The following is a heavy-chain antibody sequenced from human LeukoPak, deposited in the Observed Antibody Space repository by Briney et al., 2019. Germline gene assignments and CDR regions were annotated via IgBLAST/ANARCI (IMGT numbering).Heavy chain of an antibody. J-gene: IGHJ4*02. Sequence: QPGGSLRLSCAASGFTFSSYAMHWVRQAPGKGLEWVAVIWYDGDNKYYTDSVKGRFTISRDNSKNTLYLQMNSLRAEDTAVYYCARDGEAVTGTLDYWGQGTLVTVSS. CDR1: GFTFSSYA. V-gene: IGHV3-33*08. D-gene: IGHD6-19*01. CDR2: IWYDGDNK. CDR3: ARDGEAVTGTLDY.